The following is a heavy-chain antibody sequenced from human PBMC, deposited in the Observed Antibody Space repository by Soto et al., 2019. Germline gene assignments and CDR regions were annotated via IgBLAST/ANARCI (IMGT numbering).Heavy chain of an antibody. V-gene: IGHV4-59*01. CDR3: ARGGLGVATTDYYYYYYMDV. CDR1: GGSISIYY. Sequence: SETLSLTCTVSGGSISIYYWSWIRQPLGKGLEWIGYIYYSGSTNYDPSLKSRVTISVDTSKNQFSLKLSSVTAADTAVYYCARGGLGVATTDYYYYYYMDVWGKGTTVTVS. D-gene: IGHD5-12*01. J-gene: IGHJ6*03. CDR2: IYYSGST.